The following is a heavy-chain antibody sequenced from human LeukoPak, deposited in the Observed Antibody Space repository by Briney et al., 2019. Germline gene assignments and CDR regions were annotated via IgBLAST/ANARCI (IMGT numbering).Heavy chain of an antibody. V-gene: IGHV3-64*01. D-gene: IGHD6-13*01. CDR1: GFTFSSYA. CDR2: ISSNGGST. Sequence: PGGSLRLSCAASGFTFSSYAMHWVRQAPWKGLEYVSAISSNGGSTYYAYSVEGRFTISRDNSKNTLYLQMGSLRAEDMAVYYCARSGVGAAAVGEDAFDIWGQGTMVTVSS. J-gene: IGHJ3*02. CDR3: ARSGVGAAAVGEDAFDI.